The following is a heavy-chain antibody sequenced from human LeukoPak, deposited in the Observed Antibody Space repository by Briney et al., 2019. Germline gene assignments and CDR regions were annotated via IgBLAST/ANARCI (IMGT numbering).Heavy chain of an antibody. CDR1: GGTFSSYA. CDR2: IIHMFVTA. CDR3: ARGDLEVKALDY. Sequence: SVNLSCKASGGTFSSYAFSWVRKAPRQGLGWMGEIIHMFVTANYAQKFQGRVTITTDESTSPAYMELSSLRSEDTAVYYCARGDLEVKALDYWGQGTLVTVSS. J-gene: IGHJ4*02. D-gene: IGHD4-23*01. V-gene: IGHV1-69*05.